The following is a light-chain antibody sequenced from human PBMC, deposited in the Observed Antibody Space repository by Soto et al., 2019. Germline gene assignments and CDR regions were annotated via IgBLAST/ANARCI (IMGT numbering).Light chain of an antibody. CDR3: CAYAGSIE. V-gene: IGLV2-23*01. CDR1: SSDVGSYNL. CDR2: EGS. Sequence: QSVLTQPASVSGSPGQSITISCTGTSSDVGSYNLVSWYQQHPGKAPKLMIYEGSKRPSGVSNRFSGSKSGNTASLTISGLQAEDEDDYYCCAYAGSIEFGTGTKVTVL. J-gene: IGLJ1*01.